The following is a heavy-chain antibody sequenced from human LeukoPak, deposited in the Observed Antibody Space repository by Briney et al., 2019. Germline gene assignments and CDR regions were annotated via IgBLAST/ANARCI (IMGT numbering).Heavy chain of an antibody. V-gene: IGHV3-74*01. CDR2: INTDGIIT. Sequence: GGSLRLSCAASGFPFNNYWMHWVRQVPGKGLVWVSRINTDGIITSYADSVKGRFTISRDNAKNTLYLQMNSLRAEDTAVYYCAKDGGHPYGGNGRYYFDYWGQGTLVTVSS. CDR1: GFPFNNYW. J-gene: IGHJ4*02. CDR3: AKDGGHPYGGNGRYYFDY. D-gene: IGHD4-23*01.